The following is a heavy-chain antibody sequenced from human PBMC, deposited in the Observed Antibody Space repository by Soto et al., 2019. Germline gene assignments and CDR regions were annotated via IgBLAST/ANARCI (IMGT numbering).Heavy chain of an antibody. CDR3: AKFLFAVVVVAVPWFDP. CDR2: ISGSGGST. CDR1: GFTFSSYA. V-gene: IGHV3-23*01. J-gene: IGHJ5*02. D-gene: IGHD2-15*01. Sequence: GGSLRLSCAASGFTFSSYAMSWVRQAPGKGLEWVSAISGSGGSTYYADSVKGRFTISRDNSKNTLYLQMNSLRAEDTAVYYCAKFLFAVVVVAVPWFDPWGQGTLVTVSS.